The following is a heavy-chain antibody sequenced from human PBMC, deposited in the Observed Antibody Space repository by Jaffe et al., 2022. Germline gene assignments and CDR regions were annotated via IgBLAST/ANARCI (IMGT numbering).Heavy chain of an antibody. CDR1: GFSLSTSGVG. Sequence: QITLKESGPTLVKPTQTLTLTCTFSGFSLSTSGVGVGWIRQPPGKALEWLALIYWNDDKRYSPSLKSRLTITKDTSKNQVVLTMTNMDPVDTATYYCAHGRTAGFPYYDFWSGYYTGYDAFDIWGQGTMVTVSS. CDR2: IYWNDDK. D-gene: IGHD3-3*01. J-gene: IGHJ3*02. V-gene: IGHV2-5*01. CDR3: AHGRTAGFPYYDFWSGYYTGYDAFDI.